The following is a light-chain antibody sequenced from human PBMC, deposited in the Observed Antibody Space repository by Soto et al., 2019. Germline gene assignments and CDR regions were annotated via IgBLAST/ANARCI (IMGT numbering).Light chain of an antibody. Sequence: QSVLTQPPSASGTPGQRVTISCSGSSSNIGSNPVDWYHQLPGTAPKLLIYSNNQRPSGVPERISGSKSGTSASLAISGLQSEDEADYYCAAWDDSLNGYVFGTGTKVTVL. CDR3: AAWDDSLNGYV. V-gene: IGLV1-44*01. CDR2: SNN. J-gene: IGLJ1*01. CDR1: SSNIGSNP.